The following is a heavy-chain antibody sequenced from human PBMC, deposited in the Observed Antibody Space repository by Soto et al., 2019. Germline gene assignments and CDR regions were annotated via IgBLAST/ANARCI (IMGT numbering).Heavy chain of an antibody. D-gene: IGHD6-13*01. CDR3: ARVVGYSSSWYHFDY. Sequence: QVQLQESGPGLVKPSGTLSLTCAVSSGSISSSNWWSWVRQPPGKGLEWIGEIYHSGSTNYNPSLKSRVTISVDKSKNQFFLKLSSVTAADTAVYYCARVVGYSSSWYHFDYWGQGTLVTVSS. V-gene: IGHV4-4*02. CDR1: SGSISSSNW. J-gene: IGHJ4*02. CDR2: IYHSGST.